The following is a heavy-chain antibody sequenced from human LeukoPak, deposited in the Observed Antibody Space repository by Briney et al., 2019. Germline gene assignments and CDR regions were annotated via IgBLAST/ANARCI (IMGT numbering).Heavy chain of an antibody. CDR3: ARAGITIFGVVNPFFDY. D-gene: IGHD3-3*01. CDR2: INHSGST. V-gene: IGHV4-34*01. CDR1: GGSFSGYY. J-gene: IGHJ4*02. Sequence: PSETLSLTCAVYGGSFSGYYWSWIRQPPGKGLEWIGEINHSGSTNYNPSLKSRVTIPVDTSKNQFSLKLSSVTAADTAVYYCARAGITIFGVVNPFFDYWGQGTLVTVSS.